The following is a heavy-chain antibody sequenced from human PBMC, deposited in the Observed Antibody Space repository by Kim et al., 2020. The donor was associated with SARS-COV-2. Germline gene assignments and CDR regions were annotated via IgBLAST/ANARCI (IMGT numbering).Heavy chain of an antibody. CDR2: ISYDGSNK. V-gene: IGHV3-30-3*01. D-gene: IGHD2-15*01. J-gene: IGHJ4*02. CDR3: ARDRAIRVVAAYYFDY. Sequence: GGSLRLSCAASGFTFSSYAMHWVRQAPGKGLEWVAVISYDGSNKYYADSVKGRFTISRDNSKNTLYLQMNSLRAEDTAVYYCARDRAIRVVAAYYFDYWGQGTLVTVSS. CDR1: GFTFSSYA.